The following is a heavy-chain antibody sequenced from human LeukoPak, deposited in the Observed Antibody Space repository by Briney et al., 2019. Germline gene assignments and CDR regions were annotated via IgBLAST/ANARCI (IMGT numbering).Heavy chain of an antibody. J-gene: IGHJ6*02. CDR3: AKDFSGRYSNYTFDYYYYGMDV. CDR1: GFPFSSYG. Sequence: GGSLRLSCAASGFPFSSYGMHWVRQAPGKGLEGVAVITYDGSNKYYADSVKGRFTISRDNSKNTLYLQMNSLRAEDTAVYYCAKDFSGRYSNYTFDYYYYGMDVWGQGTTVTVSS. CDR2: ITYDGSNK. D-gene: IGHD4-11*01. V-gene: IGHV3-30*18.